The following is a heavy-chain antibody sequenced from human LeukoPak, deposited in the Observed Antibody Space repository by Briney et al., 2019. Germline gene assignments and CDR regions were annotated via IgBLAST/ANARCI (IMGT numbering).Heavy chain of an antibody. V-gene: IGHV1-2*02. CDR3: AYYYDSSGYYYNDY. D-gene: IGHD3-22*01. CDR1: GYTFTGYY. Sequence: ASVKVSCKASGYTFTGYYMHWVRQAPGQGLEWMGWINPNSGGTNYAQKFQGRVTMTRDTSISTAYMELSRLRSDDTAVYYCAYYYDSSGYYYNDYWGQGTLVTVSS. CDR2: INPNSGGT. J-gene: IGHJ4*02.